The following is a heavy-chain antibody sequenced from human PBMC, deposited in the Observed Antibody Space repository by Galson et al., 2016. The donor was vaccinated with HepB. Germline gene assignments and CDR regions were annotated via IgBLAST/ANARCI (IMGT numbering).Heavy chain of an antibody. CDR3: ARHWGTAALRTREKQYYFSMDV. CDR2: INPDNGNT. J-gene: IGHJ6*02. D-gene: IGHD6-13*01. CDR1: GYTFTSYA. Sequence: SVKVSCKASGYTFTSYALHWVRQAPGQSLEWMGWINPDNGNTKYSQNFQGRVTISRDTSATTAYMEVTSLRSEDTAVYYCARHWGTAALRTREKQYYFSMDVWGQGTTVTVSS. V-gene: IGHV1-3*01.